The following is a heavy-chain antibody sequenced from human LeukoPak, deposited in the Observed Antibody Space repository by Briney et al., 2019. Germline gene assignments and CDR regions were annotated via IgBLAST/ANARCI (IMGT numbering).Heavy chain of an antibody. CDR1: GFNFNNYD. D-gene: IGHD5-24*01. Sequence: GGSLTLSCVASGFNFNNYDLHWVRQAPGKGLEWVAFIKFHGHETFYADSVEGRFTFSRDNSRNTVYLQMNSLRSEDTAVYYCARVAPICRNADCRTGFDYWGQGTLVAVSS. J-gene: IGHJ4*02. CDR2: IKFHGHET. V-gene: IGHV3-30*02. CDR3: ARVAPICRNADCRTGFDY.